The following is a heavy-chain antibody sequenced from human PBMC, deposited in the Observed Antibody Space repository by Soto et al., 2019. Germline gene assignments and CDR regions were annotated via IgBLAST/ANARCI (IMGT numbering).Heavy chain of an antibody. V-gene: IGHV1-69*13. CDR2: IIPIFGTA. Sequence: VKVSCKASGGTFSSYAISWVRQAPGQGLEWMGGIIPIFGTANYAQKFQGRVTITADESTSTAYMELSSLRSEDTAVYYCASIVVPDADYYYSGMDVWGQGTTVTVSS. D-gene: IGHD2-2*01. CDR1: GGTFSSYA. J-gene: IGHJ6*02. CDR3: ASIVVPDADYYYSGMDV.